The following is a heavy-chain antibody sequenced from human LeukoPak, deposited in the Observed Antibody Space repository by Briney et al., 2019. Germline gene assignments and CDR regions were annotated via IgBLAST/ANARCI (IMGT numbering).Heavy chain of an antibody. CDR1: GFTFSSYS. J-gene: IGHJ4*02. CDR3: ARDLGGYGSSGYYFGY. Sequence: PGGSLRLSCAASGFTFSSYSMHWVRQAPGKGLEWVSSISERSSYIYYADSVKGRFTISRDNARSSLYLQMNSLRAEDTAVYYCARDLGGYGSSGYYFGYWGQGTLVTVPS. CDR2: ISERSSYI. V-gene: IGHV3-21*01. D-gene: IGHD3-22*01.